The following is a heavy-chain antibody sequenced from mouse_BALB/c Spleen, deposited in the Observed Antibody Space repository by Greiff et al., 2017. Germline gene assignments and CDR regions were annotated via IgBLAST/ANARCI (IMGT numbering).Heavy chain of an antibody. CDR2: IAPGSGST. CDR3: ARGDYCYGSSRPYYFDY. CDR1: GYTFTSYW. Sequence: DLVKPGASVKLSCKASGYTFTSYWINWIKQRPGQGLEWIGRIAPGSGSTYYNEMFKGKATLTVDTSSSTAYIQLSSLSSEDSAVYFGARGDYCYGSSRPYYFDYWGQGTTLTVSS. V-gene: IGHV1S41*01. J-gene: IGHJ2*01. D-gene: IGHD1-1*01.